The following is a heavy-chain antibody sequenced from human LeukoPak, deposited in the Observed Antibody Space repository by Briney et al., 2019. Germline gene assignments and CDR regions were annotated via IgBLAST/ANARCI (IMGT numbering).Heavy chain of an antibody. CDR1: GASINDYY. CDR3: TRVVNGGHFDY. V-gene: IGHV4-59*12. J-gene: IGHJ4*02. D-gene: IGHD2-8*01. CDR2: VYHTGTS. Sequence: PSETLSLTCSVSGASINDYYWTWIRQPPGKGLEWIGYVYHTGTSGYHPSLKSRVAMSLDTSKNQVPLKLSSVIAADTAVYFCTRVVNGGHFDYWGQGALVTVSS.